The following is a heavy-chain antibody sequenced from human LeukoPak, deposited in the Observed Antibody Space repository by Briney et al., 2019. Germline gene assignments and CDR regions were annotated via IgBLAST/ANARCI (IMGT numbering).Heavy chain of an antibody. CDR3: AREYLGYFDWYNADDAFDI. J-gene: IGHJ3*02. Sequence: GGSLRLSCAASGFTFSSYWMHWVRQAPGKGMVWVSRINGDGSSTTYADSVKGRFTISRDNAKNTLYLQMNSLRAEDTAVYYCAREYLGYFDWYNADDAFDIWGQGTMVTVSS. D-gene: IGHD3-9*01. V-gene: IGHV3-74*01. CDR2: INGDGSST. CDR1: GFTFSSYW.